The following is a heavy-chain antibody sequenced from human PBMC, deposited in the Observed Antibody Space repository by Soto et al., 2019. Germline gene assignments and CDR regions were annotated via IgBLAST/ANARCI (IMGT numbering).Heavy chain of an antibody. CDR3: ARDWGYGGNSPPDY. J-gene: IGHJ4*02. D-gene: IGHD4-17*01. CDR2: INAGNGNT. CDR1: GYTFTSYA. Sequence: QVQLVQSGAEVKKPGASVKVSCKASGYTFTSYAMHWVRQAPGQRLEWMGWINAGNGNTKYSQKFQGRVTITRDTSASTAYMELSSLRSEDTAVYYCARDWGYGGNSPPDYWGQGTLVTVSS. V-gene: IGHV1-3*01.